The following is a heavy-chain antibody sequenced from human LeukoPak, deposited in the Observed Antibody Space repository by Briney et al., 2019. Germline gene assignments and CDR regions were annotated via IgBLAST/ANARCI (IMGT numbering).Heavy chain of an antibody. CDR3: ARLGSYDFWSGYPGAFDI. D-gene: IGHD3-3*01. CDR1: GYSFTSYW. V-gene: IGHV5-51*01. J-gene: IGHJ3*02. CDR2: IYPGDSDT. Sequence: GESLKISCKGSGYSFTSYWIGWVRQMPGKGLEWMGIIYPGDSDTRYSPSFQGQVTISADKSISTAYLQWSSLKASDTAMYYCARLGSYDFWSGYPGAFDIWGQGTMVTVSS.